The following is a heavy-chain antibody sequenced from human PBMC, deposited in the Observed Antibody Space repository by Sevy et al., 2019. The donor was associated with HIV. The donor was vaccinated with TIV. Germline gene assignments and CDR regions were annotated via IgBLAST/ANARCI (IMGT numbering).Heavy chain of an antibody. D-gene: IGHD3-9*01. CDR3: ARDPAVSYDILTGYDLDY. V-gene: IGHV3-30*04. CDR2: ISYDGSNK. J-gene: IGHJ4*02. Sequence: GGYLRLSCAASGFTFSSYAMHWVRQAPGKGLEWVAVISYDGSNKYYADSVKGRFTISRDNSKNTLYLQMNSLRAEDTAVYYCARDPAVSYDILTGYDLDYWGQGTLVTVSS. CDR1: GFTFSSYA.